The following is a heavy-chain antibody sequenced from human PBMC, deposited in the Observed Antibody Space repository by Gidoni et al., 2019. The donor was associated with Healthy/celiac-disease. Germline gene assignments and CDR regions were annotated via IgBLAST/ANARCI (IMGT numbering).Heavy chain of an antibody. J-gene: IGHJ4*02. Sequence: QVQLQPWGAGLLKPSETLSLTCAVYGGSFSGYYWSWIRRPPGKGLEWIGEINHSGSTNYNPSLKSRVTISVDTSKNQFSLKLSSVTAADTAVYYCARGERRMAGTVVGLTLFDYWGQGTLVTVSS. V-gene: IGHV4-34*01. CDR1: GGSFSGYY. CDR2: INHSGST. D-gene: IGHD6-19*01. CDR3: ARGERRMAGTVVGLTLFDY.